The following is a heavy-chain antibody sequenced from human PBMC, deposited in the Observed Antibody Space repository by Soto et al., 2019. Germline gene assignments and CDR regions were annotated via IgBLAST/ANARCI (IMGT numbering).Heavy chain of an antibody. V-gene: IGHV3-21*01. CDR2: ISSSSSYI. D-gene: IGHD3-3*01. J-gene: IGHJ3*02. CDR1: GFTFSSYS. CDR3: ARASITIFEAGMAPAFDI. Sequence: GGSLRLSCAASGFTFSSYSMNWVRQAPGKGLEWVSSISSSSSYIYYADSVKGRFTISRDNAKNSLYLQMNSLRAEDTAVYYCARASITIFEAGMAPAFDIWGQGTMVTVSS.